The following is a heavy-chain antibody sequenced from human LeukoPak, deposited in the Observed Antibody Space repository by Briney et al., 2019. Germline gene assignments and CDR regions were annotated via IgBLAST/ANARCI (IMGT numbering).Heavy chain of an antibody. D-gene: IGHD1-26*01. CDR1: GGSFSGYY. V-gene: IGHV4-34*01. CDR3: ARLVGATINSLTHYFDY. J-gene: IGHJ4*02. Sequence: SETLSLTCAVYGGSFSGYYWSWIRQPPGKGLEWIGEINHSGSTNYNPSLKSRVTISVDTSKNQFSLKLSSVTAADRAVFYCARLVGATINSLTHYFDYWGQGTLVTVSS. CDR2: INHSGST.